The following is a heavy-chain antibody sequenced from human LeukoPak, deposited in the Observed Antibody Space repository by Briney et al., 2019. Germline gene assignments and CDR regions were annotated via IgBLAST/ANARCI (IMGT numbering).Heavy chain of an antibody. J-gene: IGHJ3*02. Sequence: PGGSLRLSCAASGFTFSRFWMNWVRQAPGRGREWVANIDQSGGRNNYVDSVKGRFTISRDNDKNSLFLEMSSLRADDTAVYFCARDVEGGTFDIWGQGTTVTVSS. CDR2: IDQSGGRN. CDR3: ARDVEGGTFDI. D-gene: IGHD3-16*01. V-gene: IGHV3-7*05. CDR1: GFTFSRFW.